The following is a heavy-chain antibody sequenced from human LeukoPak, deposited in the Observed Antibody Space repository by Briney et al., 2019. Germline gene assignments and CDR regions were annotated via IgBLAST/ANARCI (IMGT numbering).Heavy chain of an antibody. CDR1: GFTVSSNY. Sequence: GGSLRLSCAASGFTVSSNYMSWVRQAPGKGLEWVSAISGSGDHTYYADSVTGRFTISRDNSKNTVYLQMNSLRVEDTAVYYCTTELDVRPNHYWGQGTLVTVSS. V-gene: IGHV3-23*01. CDR3: TTELDVRPNHY. CDR2: ISGSGDHT. D-gene: IGHD1-14*01. J-gene: IGHJ4*02.